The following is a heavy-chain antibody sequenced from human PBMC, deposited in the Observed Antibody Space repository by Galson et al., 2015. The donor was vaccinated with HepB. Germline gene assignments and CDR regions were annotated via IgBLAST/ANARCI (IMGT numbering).Heavy chain of an antibody. Sequence: SVKVSCKASGFTFTSSAVQWVRQARGQRLEWIGWIVVGSGNTNYAQKFQERVTITRDMSTSTAYMELSSLRSEDTAVYYCATQYCSGGSCHFHWYFDLWGRGTLVTVSS. V-gene: IGHV1-58*01. D-gene: IGHD2-15*01. J-gene: IGHJ2*01. CDR2: IVVGSGNT. CDR3: ATQYCSGGSCHFHWYFDL. CDR1: GFTFTSSA.